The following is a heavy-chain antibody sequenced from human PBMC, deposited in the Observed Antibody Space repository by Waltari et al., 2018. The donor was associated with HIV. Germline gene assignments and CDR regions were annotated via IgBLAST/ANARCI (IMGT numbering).Heavy chain of an antibody. CDR2: ISYDASDQ. V-gene: IGHV3-30*18. Sequence: QLVESGGGVVQPGRSLRLPCPASGFIVSDYGLHWVRQAPGKGLEWLTFISYDASDQYYAKSVKGRFTISRDNSKKTVFLEMNNLKIEDTAIYFCAKAPTTSTALVQGSWGQGTLVIVSS. D-gene: IGHD5-18*01. CDR3: AKAPTTSTALVQGS. CDR1: GFIVSDYG. J-gene: IGHJ5*02.